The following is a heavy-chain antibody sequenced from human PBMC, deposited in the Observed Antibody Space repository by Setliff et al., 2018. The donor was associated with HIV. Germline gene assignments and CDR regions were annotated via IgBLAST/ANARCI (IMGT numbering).Heavy chain of an antibody. V-gene: IGHV4-59*01. CDR1: GGSISSYY. J-gene: IGHJ4*02. CDR2: IYYSGVT. CDR3: ARDTSGGY. D-gene: IGHD3-10*01. Sequence: PSETLSLTCTVSGGSISSYYWNWIRQPPGKGLEWIGYIYYSGVTNYNPSLKSRVTISLDTSKNQFSLKLTSVTAADTAVYYCARDTSGGYWGQGTLVTGSS.